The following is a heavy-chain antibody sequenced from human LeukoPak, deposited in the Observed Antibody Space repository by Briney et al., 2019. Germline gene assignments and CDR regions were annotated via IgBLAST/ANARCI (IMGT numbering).Heavy chain of an antibody. CDR3: ARGKYYYDNSGDYFDY. CDR2: ISTSGSTK. CDR1: GFTFSSYE. Sequence: RPGGSLRLSCVASGFTFSSYEMNWVRQAPGKGLEWLSYISTSGSTKYYADSMRGRFTISRDNAKNSQYLQMNSLRAEDTAVYYCARGKYYYDNSGDYFDYWGQGTLVTVSS. J-gene: IGHJ4*02. D-gene: IGHD3-22*01. V-gene: IGHV3-48*03.